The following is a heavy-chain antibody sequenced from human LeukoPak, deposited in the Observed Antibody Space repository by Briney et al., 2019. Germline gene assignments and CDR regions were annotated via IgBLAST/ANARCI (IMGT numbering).Heavy chain of an antibody. J-gene: IGHJ6*04. CDR1: GGSFSGYY. CDR2: INHSGRT. D-gene: IGHD3-10*01. Sequence: SETLSLTYAVYGGSFSGYYWTWIRQPPGKGLEWIGEINHSGRTNYNPSLKSRVTISVDTSKNQFSLKLRSVTAADTAVYYCARGGITMAYYGMDVWGRGTPVTVSS. CDR3: ARGGITMAYYGMDV. V-gene: IGHV4-34*01.